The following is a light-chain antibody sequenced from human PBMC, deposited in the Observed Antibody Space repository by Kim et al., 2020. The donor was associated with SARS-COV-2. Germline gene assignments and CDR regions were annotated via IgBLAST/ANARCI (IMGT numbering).Light chain of an antibody. CDR1: SSNNGKNY. CDR3: GTFDTSLFVVV. CDR2: DTN. J-gene: IGLJ2*01. Sequence: GQKVTISCSGSSSNNGKNYVSLYQQLPRTAPKPVVYDTNKRSSGIPDRFSGSKSGTTATLDITGLQTGDEADYYCGTFDTSLFVVVFGGGTQLTVL. V-gene: IGLV1-51*01.